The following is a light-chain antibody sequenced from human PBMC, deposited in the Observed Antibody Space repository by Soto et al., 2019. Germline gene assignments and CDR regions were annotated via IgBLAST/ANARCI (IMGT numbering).Light chain of an antibody. CDR3: AAWDDSLNGLV. V-gene: IGLV1-36*01. J-gene: IGLJ2*01. CDR2: YDD. CDR1: SSDIGNNA. Sequence: QSVLTQPPSVSEAPRQRVTISCSGSSSDIGNNAVNWYQQLPGKAPKLLIYYDDLLPSGVSDRFSGSKSGTSASLAISGLQSEDAADYYCAAWDDSLNGLVFGGGTKVTVL.